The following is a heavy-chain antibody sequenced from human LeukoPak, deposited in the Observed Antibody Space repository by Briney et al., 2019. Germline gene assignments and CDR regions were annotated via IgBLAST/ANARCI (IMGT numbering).Heavy chain of an antibody. Sequence: KPSETLSLTCAVYGGSFSGYYWSWIRQPPGKGLEWIGEINHSGSTNYNPSLKSRVTISVDTSKNQFSLKLRSVTAADTAVYYCARGPRQYYYDSSGYWGFDYWGQGTLVTVSS. CDR3: ARGPRQYYYDSSGYWGFDY. CDR2: INHSGST. J-gene: IGHJ4*02. V-gene: IGHV4-34*01. D-gene: IGHD3-22*01. CDR1: GGSFSGYY.